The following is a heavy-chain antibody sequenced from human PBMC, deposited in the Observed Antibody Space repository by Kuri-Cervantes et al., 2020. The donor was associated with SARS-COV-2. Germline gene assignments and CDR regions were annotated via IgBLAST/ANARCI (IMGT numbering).Heavy chain of an antibody. Sequence: GESLKISCAASGFTFSDYYMSWIRQAPGKGLEWVSYISSSSSYTNYADSVKGRFTISRDNAKNSLYLQMNSLRAEDTAVYYCAKDEWELLTSTTFDYWGQGTLVTVSS. CDR1: GFTFSDYY. J-gene: IGHJ4*02. D-gene: IGHD1-26*01. CDR3: AKDEWELLTSTTFDY. CDR2: ISSSSSYT. V-gene: IGHV3-11*05.